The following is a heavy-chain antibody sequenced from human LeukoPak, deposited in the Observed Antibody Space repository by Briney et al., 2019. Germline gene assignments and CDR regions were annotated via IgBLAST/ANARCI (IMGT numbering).Heavy chain of an antibody. V-gene: IGHV3-7*01. CDR1: GFTFSNSW. CDR2: IKQDVSEK. Sequence: GGSLRLSCAASGFTFSNSWMSWVRQAPGKGLEWVANIKQDVSEKYYVDSVKGRFTISRDNAKNSLYLQMNSLRAEDTAVYYCASDVWSGYPLVYWGQGTLVTVSS. D-gene: IGHD3-3*01. CDR3: ASDVWSGYPLVY. J-gene: IGHJ4*02.